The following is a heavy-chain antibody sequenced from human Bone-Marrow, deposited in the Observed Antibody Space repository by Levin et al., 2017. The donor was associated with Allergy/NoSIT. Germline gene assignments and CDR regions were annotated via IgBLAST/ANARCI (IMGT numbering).Heavy chain of an antibody. J-gene: IGHJ4*02. V-gene: IGHV1-2*02. Sequence: GESLKISCTVSGYTFTDYYIHWVRQTPGQGLEWIGWIDPTRGDTNFAEKFHARVVLTRNSSINKAYMELGRLRSDDAALYYCARGGTSSNDYWGQGTLVTVSS. CDR3: ARGGTSSNDY. CDR1: GYTFTDYY. D-gene: IGHD6-13*01. CDR2: IDPTRGDT.